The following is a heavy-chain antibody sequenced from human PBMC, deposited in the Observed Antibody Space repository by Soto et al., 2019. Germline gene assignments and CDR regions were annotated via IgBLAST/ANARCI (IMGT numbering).Heavy chain of an antibody. Sequence: PSQTLSLTCVISGDSVSSNSAAWNWIRQSPSRGLEWLGRTYYRSKWYNDYAVSVKSRITINPDTSKNQFSLQLNSVTPEGTAVYYCARDSIAAAGLAFDYWGQGTLVTVSS. CDR3: ARDSIAAAGLAFDY. V-gene: IGHV6-1*01. J-gene: IGHJ4*02. D-gene: IGHD6-13*01. CDR1: GDSVSSNSAA. CDR2: TYYRSKWYN.